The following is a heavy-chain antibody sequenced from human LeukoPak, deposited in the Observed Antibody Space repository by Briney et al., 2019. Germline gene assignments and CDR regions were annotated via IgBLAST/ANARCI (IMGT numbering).Heavy chain of an antibody. Sequence: GGSLRLSCAASGFTFSNYWMHWVRQAPGEGLVWVSRITSDGSSTSHADSVKSRFTISRDNAKNTLYLQMNSLRAEDTAVYYCARDYAVGESFDIWGQGTLVTVSS. CDR2: ITSDGSST. D-gene: IGHD3-16*01. CDR1: GFTFSNYW. V-gene: IGHV3-74*01. CDR3: ARDYAVGESFDI. J-gene: IGHJ3*02.